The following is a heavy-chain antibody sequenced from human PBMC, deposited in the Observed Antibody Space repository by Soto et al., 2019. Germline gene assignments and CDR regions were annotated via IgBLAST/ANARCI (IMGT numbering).Heavy chain of an antibody. J-gene: IGHJ6*02. V-gene: IGHV3-33*01. CDR1: GFTFRSYG. Sequence: QVQLVESGGGVVQPGGSLRLSCAASGFTFRSYGMHWVRQAPGKGLEWVAVIWYDGSNKYYADSVQGRFTISRENSKNTLYLQMNSLRAEDTAVYYCARDRAIVVVPAAIAGMDGWGQGTTVTVSS. CDR3: ARDRAIVVVPAAIAGMDG. CDR2: IWYDGSNK. D-gene: IGHD2-2*01.